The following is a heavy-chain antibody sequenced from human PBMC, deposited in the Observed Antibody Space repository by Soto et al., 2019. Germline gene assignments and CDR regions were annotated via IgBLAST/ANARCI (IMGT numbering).Heavy chain of an antibody. J-gene: IGHJ4*02. CDR2: ITASGGST. CDR1: GFTFSNYA. D-gene: IGHD3-10*01. Sequence: GGSLRLSCAASGFTFSNYAMSWVRQAPGKGLEWVSVITASGGSTYYADSVKGRFTISRDNSKSTLYVQLNSLRAEDTALYYCAKGDGNYYGPGRYYDFRGQGTLVTVSS. V-gene: IGHV3-23*01. CDR3: AKGDGNYYGPGRYYDF.